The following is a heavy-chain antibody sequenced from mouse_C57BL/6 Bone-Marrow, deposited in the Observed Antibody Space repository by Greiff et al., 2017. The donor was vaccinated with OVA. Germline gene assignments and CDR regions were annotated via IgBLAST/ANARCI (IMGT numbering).Heavy chain of an antibody. Sequence: EVHLVESGGGLVQPGGSLSLSCAASGFTFTDYYMSWVRQPPGKALEWLGFIRNKANGYTTEYSASVKGRFTISRDNSQSILYLQMNALRAEDSATYYCASLSFYAMDYWGQGTSVTVS. CDR2: IRNKANGYTT. V-gene: IGHV7-3*01. CDR1: GFTFTDYY. D-gene: IGHD6-1*01. CDR3: ASLSFYAMDY. J-gene: IGHJ4*01.